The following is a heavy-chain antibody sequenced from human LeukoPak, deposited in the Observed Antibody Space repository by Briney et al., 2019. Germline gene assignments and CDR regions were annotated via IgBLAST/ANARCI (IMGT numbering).Heavy chain of an antibody. CDR3: ARDLGAVAGTRWFDP. V-gene: IGHV4-38-2*02. D-gene: IGHD6-19*01. CDR1: GYSISSCYY. Sequence: SETLSLTCAVSGYSISSCYYWGWIRQPPGKWQEWIGSIYHSGSTYYNPSLKSRVTISVDTSKNQFSLKLSSVTAADTAVYYCARDLGAVAGTRWFDPWGQGTLVTVSS. CDR2: IYHSGST. J-gene: IGHJ5*02.